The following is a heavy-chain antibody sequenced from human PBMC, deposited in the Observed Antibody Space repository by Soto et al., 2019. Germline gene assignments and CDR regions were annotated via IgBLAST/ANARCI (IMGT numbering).Heavy chain of an antibody. CDR1: WFTVSSNY. CDR3: ARGLYVWGSSL. J-gene: IGHJ4*02. V-gene: IGHV3-53*01. CDR2: IYSGGST. D-gene: IGHD3-16*01. Sequence: GGSLRLSCASSWFTVSSNYMSWVRQAPGKGLEWVSVIYSGGSTYYADSVKGRFTISRDNSKNTLYLQMNSLRAEDTAVYYCARGLYVWGSSLWGQGTLVTVSS.